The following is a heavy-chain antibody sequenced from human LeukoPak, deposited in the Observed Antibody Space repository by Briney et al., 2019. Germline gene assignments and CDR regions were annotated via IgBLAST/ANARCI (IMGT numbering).Heavy chain of an antibody. CDR1: GGSFSGYY. V-gene: IGHV4-34*01. CDR3: ARRVNDYVWGSYRSGYYFDY. CDR2: INHSGST. Sequence: PSETLSLTCAVYGGSFSGYYWSWIRQPPGKGLEWIGEINHSGSTNYNPSLKSRVTISVDTSKNQFSLKLSSVTAADTAVYYCARRVNDYVWGSYRSGYYFDYWGQGTLVTVSS. D-gene: IGHD3-16*02. J-gene: IGHJ4*02.